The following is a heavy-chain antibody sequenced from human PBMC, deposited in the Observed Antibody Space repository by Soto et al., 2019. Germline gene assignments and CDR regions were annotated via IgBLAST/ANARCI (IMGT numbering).Heavy chain of an antibody. CDR1: GFTFITYS. Sequence: PGGSLRLSCAASGFTFITYSMNWVRQAPGKGLEWVSSISSSSGYIYYADSVKGRFTISRDNAKNSLYLQMNTLKAEDTAGYYFARGAAGGVFDYWGQRTLVTVSS. D-gene: IGHD3-16*01. J-gene: IGHJ4*02. V-gene: IGHV3-21*01. CDR2: ISSSSGYI. CDR3: ARGAAGGVFDY.